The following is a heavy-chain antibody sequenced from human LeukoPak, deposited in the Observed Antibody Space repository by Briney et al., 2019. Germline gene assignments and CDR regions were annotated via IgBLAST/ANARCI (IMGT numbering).Heavy chain of an antibody. Sequence: GGSLRLSCAASGFTFSSYAMSWVRQAPGKGLEWVSAISGSGGSTYYADSVKGRFTISRGNSKITLYLQMNSLRAEDTAVYYCAKVRGYSGCGRIAVAGHFDYWGQGTLVTVSS. CDR1: GFTFSSYA. J-gene: IGHJ4*02. CDR3: AKVRGYSGCGRIAVAGHFDY. D-gene: IGHD6-19*01. V-gene: IGHV3-23*01. CDR2: ISGSGGST.